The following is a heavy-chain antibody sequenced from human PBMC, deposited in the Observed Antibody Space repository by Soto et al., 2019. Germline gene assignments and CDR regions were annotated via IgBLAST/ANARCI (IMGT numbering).Heavy chain of an antibody. CDR3: ARDSGGGGYSYGSAYGMDV. J-gene: IGHJ6*02. Sequence: SETLSLTCTVSGGTISSGGYYWSWLRQHPGKGLEWIGYIYYSGSTYYNPSLKSRVTISVDTSKNQFSLKLSSVTAADTAVYYCARDSGGGGYSYGSAYGMDVWGQGTTVTVSS. CDR2: IYYSGST. V-gene: IGHV4-31*03. CDR1: GGTISSGGYY. D-gene: IGHD5-18*01.